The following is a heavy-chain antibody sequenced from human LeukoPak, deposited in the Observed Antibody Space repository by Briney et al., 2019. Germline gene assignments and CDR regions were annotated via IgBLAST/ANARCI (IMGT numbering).Heavy chain of an antibody. V-gene: IGHV1-18*01. J-gene: IGHJ5*02. Sequence: ASVKVSCKASGYTFTSYGISWVRQAPGQGLEWMGWISAYNGNTNYAQKLQGRVTMTTDTSTSTAYMELRSLRPDDTAVYYCARDPRVIVVVPAAMNWFDPWGQGTLVTVSS. CDR1: GYTFTSYG. CDR2: ISAYNGNT. CDR3: ARDPRVIVVVPAAMNWFDP. D-gene: IGHD2-2*01.